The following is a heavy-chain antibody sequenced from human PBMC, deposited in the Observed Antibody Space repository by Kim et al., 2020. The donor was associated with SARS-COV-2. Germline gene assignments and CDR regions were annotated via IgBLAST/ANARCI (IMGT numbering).Heavy chain of an antibody. V-gene: IGHV4-39*01. CDR3: ARSSMVRGVIPHDY. D-gene: IGHD3-10*01. J-gene: IGHJ4*02. CDR1: GGSISSSSYY. CDR2: IYYSGST. Sequence: SETLSLTCTVSGGSISSSSYYWGWIRQPPGKGLEWIGSIYYSGSTYYNPSLKSRVTISVDTSKNQFSLKLSSVTAADTAVYYCARSSMVRGVIPHDYWGQGTLVTVSS.